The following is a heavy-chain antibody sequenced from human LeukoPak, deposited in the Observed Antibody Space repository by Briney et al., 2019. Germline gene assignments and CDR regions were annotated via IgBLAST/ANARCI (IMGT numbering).Heavy chain of an antibody. J-gene: IGHJ3*02. D-gene: IGHD1-26*01. Sequence: ASVKVSCKASGYTFTGYYMHWVRQAPGQGLEWMGWINPNSGGTNYAQKFQGRVTMTRDTSISTAYVELSRLRSDDTAVYYWSTGLGRFDAFDIWGQGTMVTVSS. CDR1: GYTFTGYY. CDR2: INPNSGGT. CDR3: STGLGRFDAFDI. V-gene: IGHV1-2*02.